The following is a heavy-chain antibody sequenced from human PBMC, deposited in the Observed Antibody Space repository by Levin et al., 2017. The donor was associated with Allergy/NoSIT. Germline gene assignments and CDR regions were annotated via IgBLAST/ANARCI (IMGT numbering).Heavy chain of an antibody. CDR3: SRDRVTAADGTYYFYGMDV. CDR1: GDSISSYF. V-gene: IGHV4-59*01. J-gene: IGHJ6*02. CDR2: ISYSGNS. D-gene: IGHD6-13*01. Sequence: SETLSITCTVSGDSISSYFWSWIRQPPGKGLEWIGYISYSGNSKYNPSLRSRVTISVDTSKNQFSLKLRTVTAADTAIYYCSRDRVTAADGTYYFYGMDVWGQGTTVTVSS.